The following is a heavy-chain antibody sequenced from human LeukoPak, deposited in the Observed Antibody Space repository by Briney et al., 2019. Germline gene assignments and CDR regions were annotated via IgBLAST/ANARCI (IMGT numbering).Heavy chain of an antibody. CDR3: AKGSYCSGGSCYSVDYYYGMDV. Sequence: PGGSLRLSCAASGFTFSSYAMSWVRQAPGKGLEWVSAISGSGGSTYYADSVKGRFTISRDNSKNTLYLQMNSLRAEDTAVYYCAKGSYCSGGSCYSVDYYYGMDVWGQGTTVTVSS. CDR1: GFTFSSYA. CDR2: ISGSGGST. V-gene: IGHV3-23*01. J-gene: IGHJ6*02. D-gene: IGHD2-15*01.